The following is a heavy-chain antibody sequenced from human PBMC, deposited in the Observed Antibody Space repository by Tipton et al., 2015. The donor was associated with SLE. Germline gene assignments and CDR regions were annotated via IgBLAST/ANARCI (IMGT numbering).Heavy chain of an antibody. V-gene: IGHV3-21*01. Sequence: SLRLSCAASGFTFSSYSMNWVRQAPGKGLEWVSSISSSSSYIYYADSLKGRFTISRDNAKNSLYLQRNGLRAEDTAVYYCARDSEGFDPWGQGTLVTVSS. CDR2: ISSSSSYI. CDR3: ARDSEGFDP. CDR1: GFTFSSYS. J-gene: IGHJ5*02.